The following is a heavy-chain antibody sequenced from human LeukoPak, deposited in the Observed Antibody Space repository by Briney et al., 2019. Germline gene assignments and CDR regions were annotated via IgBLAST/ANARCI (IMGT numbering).Heavy chain of an antibody. D-gene: IGHD6-19*01. CDR2: INSDGSST. Sequence: GGSLRLSCAASGFTFSSYWMHWVRQAPGKGLVWVSRINSDGSSTSYADSAKGRFTISRDNAKNTLYLQMNSLRAEDTAVYYCAREGSGWYFRQFDYWGQGTLVTVSS. CDR1: GFTFSSYW. J-gene: IGHJ4*02. V-gene: IGHV3-74*01. CDR3: AREGSGWYFRQFDY.